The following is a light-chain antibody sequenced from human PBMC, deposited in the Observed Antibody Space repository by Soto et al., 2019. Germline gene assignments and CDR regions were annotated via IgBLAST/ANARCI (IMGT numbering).Light chain of an antibody. Sequence: EIVLTQSPGTLSLSPGERATLSCRASQSVTNNYLAWYQQKPGQAPRLLIYDASFRLTGVPDRFSGSGSGTDFTLTINRLEPEDFAVYYCQQYGTSSAGYTFRQGTKVDIK. CDR2: DAS. CDR1: QSVTNNY. CDR3: QQYGTSSAGYT. J-gene: IGKJ2*01. V-gene: IGKV3-20*01.